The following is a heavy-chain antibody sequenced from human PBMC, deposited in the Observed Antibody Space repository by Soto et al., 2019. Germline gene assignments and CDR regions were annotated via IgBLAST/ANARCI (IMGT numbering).Heavy chain of an antibody. CDR2: IIPILGIA. CDR3: ARDLVTMVRGVPFHWFDP. V-gene: IGHV1-69*08. Sequence: QVQLVQSGAEVKKPGSSVKVSCKASGGTFSSYTISWVRQAPGQGLEWMGRIIPILGIANYAQKFQGRVTITADKSTSKAYMELRSLRSEDTAVYYCARDLVTMVRGVPFHWFDPWGQGTLVTVSS. J-gene: IGHJ5*02. CDR1: GGTFSSYT. D-gene: IGHD3-10*01.